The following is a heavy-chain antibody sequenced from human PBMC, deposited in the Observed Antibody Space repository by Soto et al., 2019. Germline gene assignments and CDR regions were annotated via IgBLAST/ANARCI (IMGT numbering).Heavy chain of an antibody. CDR1: GFTFSSYG. V-gene: IGHV3-33*01. CDR3: ARDHTLGCLEGFDP. CDR2: IWYDGSNK. Sequence: QVQLVESGGGVVQPGRSLRLSCAASGFTFSSYGMHWVRQAPGKGLEWVAVIWYDGSNKYYADSVKGRFTISRDNSKNTLYLQMNSLRAEDTAVYYCARDHTLGCLEGFDPWGQGTLVTVSS. J-gene: IGHJ5*02. D-gene: IGHD3-3*01.